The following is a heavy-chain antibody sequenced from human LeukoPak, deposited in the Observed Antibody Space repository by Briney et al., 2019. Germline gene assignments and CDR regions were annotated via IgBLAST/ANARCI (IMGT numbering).Heavy chain of an antibody. D-gene: IGHD3-3*01. CDR1: GGSFSGYY. CDR2: INHSGST. Sequence: PSETLSLTCAVYGGSFSGYYWSWIRQPPGKGLEWIGEINHSGSTNYNPSLKSRVTISVDTSKNQFSLKLSSVTAADTAVYYCASFDFPPTKRRGYYYVMDVGGQGTTVTVSS. CDR3: ASFDFPPTKRRGYYYVMDV. J-gene: IGHJ6*02. V-gene: IGHV4-34*01.